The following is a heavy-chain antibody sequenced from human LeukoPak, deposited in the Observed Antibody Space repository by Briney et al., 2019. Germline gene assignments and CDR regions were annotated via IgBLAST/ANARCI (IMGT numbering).Heavy chain of an antibody. CDR3: ARDLGCSSTSCQDNWFDP. D-gene: IGHD2-2*01. Sequence: PGGSLRLSCAASGFTFSSYAMHWVRQAPGKGLEWVAVISYDGSNKYYADSVKGRFTISRDNSKNTLYLQMNSLRAEDTAVYYCARDLGCSSTSCQDNWFDPWGQGTLVTVSS. CDR1: GFTFSSYA. J-gene: IGHJ5*02. CDR2: ISYDGSNK. V-gene: IGHV3-30-3*01.